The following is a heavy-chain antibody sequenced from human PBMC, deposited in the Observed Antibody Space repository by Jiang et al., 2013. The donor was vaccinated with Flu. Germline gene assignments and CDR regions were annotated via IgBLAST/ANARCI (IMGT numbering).Heavy chain of an antibody. D-gene: IGHD2-15*01. CDR1: GDSISSYK. CDR2: IYYSGST. J-gene: IGHJ6*03. V-gene: IGHV4-59*01. Sequence: GLVKPSETLSLTCTVSGDSISSYKWSWIRQAPGKGLEWIGNIYYSGSTNYNASLKSRVTISTDVSNNQLSLKLSSVTAADTAVYYCARVYHGYCSSGTCYGYYYFYMDVWAKGTTVTVSS. CDR3: ARVYHGYCSSGTCYGYYYFYMDV.